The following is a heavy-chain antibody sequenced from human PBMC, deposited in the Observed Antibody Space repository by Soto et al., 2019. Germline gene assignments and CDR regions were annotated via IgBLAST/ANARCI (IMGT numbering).Heavy chain of an antibody. J-gene: IGHJ3*02. CDR3: ARDPVPGGAVDI. Sequence: QVQLQESGPGLVKPSQTLSLTCTVSGGSVGTGRYYWTWIRQYPGKGLEWIGYISFSGTTYYNPSLQSRVSMSVDTSKNQFSLKLSSVTAADTAVFYCARDPVPGGAVDIWGRGTMVTVSS. V-gene: IGHV4-31*03. CDR1: GGSVGTGRYY. D-gene: IGHD4-17*01. CDR2: ISFSGTT.